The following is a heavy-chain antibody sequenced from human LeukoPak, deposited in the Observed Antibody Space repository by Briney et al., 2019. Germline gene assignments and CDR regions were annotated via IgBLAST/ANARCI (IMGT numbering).Heavy chain of an antibody. J-gene: IGHJ4*02. V-gene: IGHV3-11*01. Sequence: GGSLRLSCAASGFTFSDYYMSWIRQAPGKGLEWVSYISSSGTTIYYADSVKGRFTISRDNAKNSLYLQMNSLRAEDTAVYYCARDRAYYCSGGSCYSGDYWGQGTLVTVSS. CDR3: ARDRAYYCSGGSCYSGDY. D-gene: IGHD2-15*01. CDR2: ISSSGTTI. CDR1: GFTFSDYY.